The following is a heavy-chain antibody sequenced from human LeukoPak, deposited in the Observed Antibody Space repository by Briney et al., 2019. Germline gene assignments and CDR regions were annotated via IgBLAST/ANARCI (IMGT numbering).Heavy chain of an antibody. CDR3: ARMKRMVRGTSGLDY. CDR1: GGSISSYY. V-gene: IGHV4-59*01. J-gene: IGHJ4*02. CDR2: IYYSGST. Sequence: PSETLSLTCSVSGGSISSYYWSWIRQPPGKGLEWIGHIYYSGSTNYNPSLKSRVTISVDTSKNQFSLNLNSVTAADTAVYYCARMKRMVRGTSGLDYWGQGTLVTVSS. D-gene: IGHD3-10*01.